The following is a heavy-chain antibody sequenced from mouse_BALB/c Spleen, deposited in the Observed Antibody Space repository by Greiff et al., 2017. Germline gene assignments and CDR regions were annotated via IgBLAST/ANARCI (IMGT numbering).Heavy chain of an antibody. D-gene: IGHD2-4*01. CDR3: ARAHYDYDEYYFDY. CDR1: GFTFSDYY. J-gene: IGHJ2*01. V-gene: IGHV5-4*02. Sequence: EVQGVESGGGLVKPGGSLKLSCAASGFTFSDYYMYWVRQTPEKRLEWVATISDGGRYTYYPDSVKGRFTITRDNAKNNLYLQMSSLKSEDTAMYYCARAHYDYDEYYFDYWGQGTTLTVSS. CDR2: ISDGGRYT.